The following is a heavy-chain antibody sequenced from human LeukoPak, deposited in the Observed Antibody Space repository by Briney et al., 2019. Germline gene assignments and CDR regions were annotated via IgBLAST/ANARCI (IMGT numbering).Heavy chain of an antibody. D-gene: IGHD2-21*02. Sequence: GSSLRLSCAASGFTFSNYFMHWLRQAPGKGLERVADIASDGSHTFYVESVKGRFTISRDNSKNTLYLQMNSLRAEDTAVYFCARERQDTVIHSGAFDIWGQGTMVTVSS. CDR1: GFTFSNYF. V-gene: IGHV3-30*04. CDR3: ARERQDTVIHSGAFDI. J-gene: IGHJ3*02. CDR2: IASDGSHT.